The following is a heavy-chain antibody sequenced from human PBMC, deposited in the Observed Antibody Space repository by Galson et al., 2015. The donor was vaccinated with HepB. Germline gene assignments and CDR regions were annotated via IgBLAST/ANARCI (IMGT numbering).Heavy chain of an antibody. J-gene: IGHJ6*02. CDR1: GFTFSSYG. CDR3: ARDPVRLGYNVLAGTYLVSYGMDV. Sequence: SLRLSCAASGFTFSSYGMHWVRQAPGKGLEWVAVIWYDGSNKYYADSVKGRFTISRDNSKNTLYLQMNSLRAEDTAVYYCARDPVRLGYNVLAGTYLVSYGMDVWGQGTTVTVSS. D-gene: IGHD5-24*01. V-gene: IGHV3-33*08. CDR2: IWYDGSNK.